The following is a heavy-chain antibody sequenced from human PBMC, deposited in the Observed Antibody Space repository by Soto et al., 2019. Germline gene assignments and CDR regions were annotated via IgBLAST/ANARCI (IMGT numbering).Heavy chain of an antibody. CDR1: SDSITNYY. CDR3: ARVGGTRGWY. Sequence: QVQLQESGPGLVKPSETLSLTCTVSSDSITNYYWSWIRQSPGKGLEWIGYIHDSGRSNYNPSLSNRVRISVNTPKKQFSLKLNSVAAAATAVYSGARVGGTRGWYWGQGTLVTVSS. V-gene: IGHV4-59*01. CDR2: IHDSGRS. D-gene: IGHD2-15*01. J-gene: IGHJ4*02.